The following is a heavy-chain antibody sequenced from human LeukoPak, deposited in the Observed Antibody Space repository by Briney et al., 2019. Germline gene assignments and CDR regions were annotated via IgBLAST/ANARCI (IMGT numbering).Heavy chain of an antibody. D-gene: IGHD3-22*01. CDR3: ATPYYYDSSGRAPLDY. CDR1: GYTFTSYG. J-gene: IGHJ4*02. CDR2: ISAYNGNT. Sequence: ASVNVSCKASGYTFTSYGISWVRQAPGQGLEWMGWISAYNGNTNYAQKLQGRVTMTTDTSTSTAYMELRSLRSDDTAVYYCATPYYYDSSGRAPLDYWGQGTPVTVSS. V-gene: IGHV1-18*01.